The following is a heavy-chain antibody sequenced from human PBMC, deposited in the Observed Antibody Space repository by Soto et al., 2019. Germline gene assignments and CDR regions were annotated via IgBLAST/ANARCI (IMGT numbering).Heavy chain of an antibody. J-gene: IGHJ4*02. Sequence: SGTLSHTCTFPPGSIRDFYWSWIRQPPGKGLEWIGYIYYSGSTNYNPSLKSRVTISVDTSKNQFSLNLRSMSPADTAVYYCARVGGLAARTFDYWGPGTLVTVSS. CDR1: PGSIRDFY. CDR2: IYYSGST. CDR3: ARVGGLAARTFDY. D-gene: IGHD6-6*01. V-gene: IGHV4-59*01.